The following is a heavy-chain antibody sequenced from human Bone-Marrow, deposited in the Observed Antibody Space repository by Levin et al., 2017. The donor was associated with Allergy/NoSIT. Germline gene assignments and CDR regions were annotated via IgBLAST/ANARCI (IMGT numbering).Heavy chain of an antibody. CDR1: GGSFSGGGYH. J-gene: IGHJ4*02. CDR2: ISYRGTT. D-gene: IGHD5-24*01. Sequence: LSLTCPVSGGSFSGGGYHWSWIRQHPEKGLEWIGYISYRGTTYYNPSLKSRVTMSVDTSKTQFSLNLSSVTAADTAVYFCAREDGYVFDCWGQGTPVTVSS. CDR3: AREDGYVFDC. V-gene: IGHV4-31*03.